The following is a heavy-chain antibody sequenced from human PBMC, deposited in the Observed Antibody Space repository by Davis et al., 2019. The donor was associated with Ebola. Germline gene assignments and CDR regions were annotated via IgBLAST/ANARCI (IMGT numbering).Heavy chain of an antibody. CDR2: ISAYNGNT. D-gene: IGHD4-11*01. Sequence: ASVKVSCKASGYTFTSYGISWVRQAPGQELEWMGWISAYNGNTNYAQKLQGRVTMTTDTSTSTAYMELRSLRSEDTAVYYCARDDYSSDAFDIWGQGTMVTVSS. V-gene: IGHV1-18*01. CDR1: GYTFTSYG. J-gene: IGHJ3*02. CDR3: ARDDYSSDAFDI.